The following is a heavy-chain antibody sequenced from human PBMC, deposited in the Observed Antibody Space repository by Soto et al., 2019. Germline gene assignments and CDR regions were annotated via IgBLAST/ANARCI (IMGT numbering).Heavy chain of an antibody. CDR3: AKFGASSGSGAFDI. CDR2: ISYDGSNK. D-gene: IGHD3-10*01. V-gene: IGHV3-30*18. CDR1: GFTFSSYG. Sequence: QVQLVESGGGVVQPGRSLRLSCAASGFTFSSYGMHWVRQAPGKGLEWVAVISYDGSNKYYADSVKGRFTISRDNSKNTLYLQMNSLRAEDTAVYYCAKFGASSGSGAFDIWSQGTMVTVSS. J-gene: IGHJ3*02.